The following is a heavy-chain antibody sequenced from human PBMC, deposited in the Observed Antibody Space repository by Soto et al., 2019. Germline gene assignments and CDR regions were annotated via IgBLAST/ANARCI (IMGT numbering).Heavy chain of an antibody. CDR1: GGTFGSYA. V-gene: IGHV1-69*01. CDR3: ARSQGSSTSLEVYYYYYYGMDV. CDR2: IIPIPGTA. D-gene: IGHD2-2*01. J-gene: IGHJ6*02. Sequence: QVQLVQSGAEVKKPGSSVKVSCKASGGTFGSYAISWVRQAPGQGLPWMGGIIPIPGTANYAQKFQGRVTIAADESTSTAYLELSSLRSEDTAVYYCARSQGSSTSLEVYYYYYYGMDVWGQGTTVTVSS.